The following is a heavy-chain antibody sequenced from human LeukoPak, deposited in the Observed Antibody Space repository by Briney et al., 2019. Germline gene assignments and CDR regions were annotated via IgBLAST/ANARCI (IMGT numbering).Heavy chain of an antibody. CDR1: GGSFSGYY. D-gene: IGHD5-18*01. CDR3: ARAGGVDTAMSSPVDY. Sequence: SGTLSLTCAVYGGSFSGYYWSWIRQPPGKGLEWIGEINHSGSTNYNPSLKSRVTISVDTSKNQFSLKLSSVTVADTAVYYCARAGGVDTAMSSPVDYWGQGTLVTVSS. V-gene: IGHV4-34*01. J-gene: IGHJ4*02. CDR2: INHSGST.